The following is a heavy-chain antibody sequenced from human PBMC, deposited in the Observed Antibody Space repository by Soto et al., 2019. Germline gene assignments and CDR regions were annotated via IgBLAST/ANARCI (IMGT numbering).Heavy chain of an antibody. Sequence: GSLRLSCAASGFTFSSYAMSWVRQAPGKGLEWVLAISGSGGSTYYADSVKGRFTISRDNSKNTLYLQMNSLRAEDTAVYYCAKYALEVRGGLRYYYYYMDVWGKGTTVTVSS. CDR1: GFTFSSYA. V-gene: IGHV3-23*01. CDR3: AKYALEVRGGLRYYYYYMDV. D-gene: IGHD3-10*01. J-gene: IGHJ6*03. CDR2: ISGSGGST.